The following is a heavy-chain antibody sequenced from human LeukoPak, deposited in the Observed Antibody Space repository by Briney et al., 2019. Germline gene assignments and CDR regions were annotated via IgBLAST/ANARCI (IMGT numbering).Heavy chain of an antibody. D-gene: IGHD3-9*01. Sequence: SETLSLTCTVSGGSISSYYWSWIRQPPGKGLEWIGYIYYSGSTNYNPSLKSRVTISLDTSKNQFSLKLSSVTAADTAVYYCARELRYFDWLHDAFDIWGQGTMVTVSS. CDR1: GGSISSYY. CDR3: ARELRYFDWLHDAFDI. CDR2: IYYSGST. J-gene: IGHJ3*02. V-gene: IGHV4-59*01.